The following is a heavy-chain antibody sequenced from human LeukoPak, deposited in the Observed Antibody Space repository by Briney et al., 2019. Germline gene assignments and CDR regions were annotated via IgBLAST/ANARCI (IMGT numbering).Heavy chain of an antibody. J-gene: IGHJ4*02. CDR3: ARLVSGGYVGY. CDR1: GFTFSSYG. V-gene: IGHV3-30*03. CDR2: ISYDGSNK. D-gene: IGHD5-12*01. Sequence: GGSLRLSCAASGFTFSSYGMHWVRQAPGKGLEWVAVISYDGSNKYYADSVKGRFTISRDNSKNTLYLQMNSLRAEDTAVYYCARLVSGGYVGYWGQGTLVTVSS.